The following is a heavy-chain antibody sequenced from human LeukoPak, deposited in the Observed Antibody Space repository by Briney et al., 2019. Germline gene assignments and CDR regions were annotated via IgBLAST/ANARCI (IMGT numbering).Heavy chain of an antibody. V-gene: IGHV4-34*01. Sequence: PSETLSLTCAVYGGSFSGYYWSWIRQPPGKGLEWIGEINHSGSTNYNPSLKSRVTISVDTSKNQFSLKLSSVTAADTAVYYCARGYSYGNDYWGQGTLVTVSS. J-gene: IGHJ4*02. CDR1: GGSFSGYY. D-gene: IGHD5-18*01. CDR2: INHSGST. CDR3: ARGYSYGNDY.